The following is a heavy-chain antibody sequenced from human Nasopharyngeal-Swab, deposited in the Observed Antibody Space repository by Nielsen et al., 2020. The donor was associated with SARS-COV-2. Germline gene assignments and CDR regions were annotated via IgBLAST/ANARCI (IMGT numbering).Heavy chain of an antibody. Sequence: GESLKISCAASGFTFSSYSMNWVRQAPGKGLEWVSSISSSSSYIYYADSAKGRFTISRDNAKNSLYLQMNSLRAEDTAVYYCASNLEWLLSHYYYGMDVWGQGTTVSVSS. D-gene: IGHD3-3*01. CDR2: ISSSSSYI. J-gene: IGHJ6*02. V-gene: IGHV3-21*01. CDR1: GFTFSSYS. CDR3: ASNLEWLLSHYYYGMDV.